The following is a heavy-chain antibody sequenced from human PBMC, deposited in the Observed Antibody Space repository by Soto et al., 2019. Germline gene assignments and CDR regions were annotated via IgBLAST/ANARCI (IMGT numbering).Heavy chain of an antibody. D-gene: IGHD3-22*01. CDR2: IIPIFGTA. CDR1: GGTFSSYA. CDR3: ARAYFYDSYCYYHGN. J-gene: IGHJ1*01. V-gene: IGHV1-69*13. Sequence: SVKVSCKASGGTFSSYAISWVRQAPGQGLEWMGGIIPIFGTANYAQKFQGRVTITADESTSKAYRELSSLRYEDTARYYCARAYFYDSYCYYHGNWGQGSGVTITS.